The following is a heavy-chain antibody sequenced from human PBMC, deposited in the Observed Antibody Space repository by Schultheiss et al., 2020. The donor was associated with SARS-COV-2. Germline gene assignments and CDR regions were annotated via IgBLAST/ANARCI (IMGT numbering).Heavy chain of an antibody. D-gene: IGHD6-13*01. CDR3: ARERAPYSSSFSGMDV. J-gene: IGHJ6*02. V-gene: IGHV3-23*01. CDR2: ISGSGGST. Sequence: GGSLRLSCAASGFTFSSYAMSWVRQAPGKGLEWVSAISGSGGSTYYADSVKGRFTISRDNAKNSLYLQMNSLRDEDTAVYYCARERAPYSSSFSGMDVWGQGTTVTVAS. CDR1: GFTFSSYA.